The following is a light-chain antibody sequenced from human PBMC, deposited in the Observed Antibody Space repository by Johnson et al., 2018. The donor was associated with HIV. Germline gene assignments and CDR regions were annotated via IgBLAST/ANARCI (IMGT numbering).Light chain of an antibody. J-gene: IGLJ1*01. V-gene: IGLV1-51*01. CDR3: GTWDSSLTGFV. CDR2: DNN. CDR1: SSNVGSSF. Sequence: QSVLTQPPSVSAAPGQTVTISCSGSSSNVGSSFVSWYRQVPGTAPKLLIYDNNKRPSGIPDRFSGSKSGTSATLAITGLQPGDEADYFCGTWDSSLTGFVFGPGTEVTVL.